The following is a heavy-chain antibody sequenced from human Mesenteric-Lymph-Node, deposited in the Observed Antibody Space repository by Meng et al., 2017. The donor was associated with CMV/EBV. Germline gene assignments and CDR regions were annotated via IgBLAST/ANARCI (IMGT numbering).Heavy chain of an antibody. D-gene: IGHD2-2*01. CDR1: GFTFSDYS. V-gene: IGHV3-21*01. Sequence: LSCETSGFTFSDYSMNWVRQAPGKGLEWVSCISGSSTYIYYADSLKGRFTISRDNARNSVYLQINGLRAEDTAVYYCARDVGVALDSWGQGTLVTVSS. CDR2: ISGSSTYI. J-gene: IGHJ4*02. CDR3: ARDVGVALDS.